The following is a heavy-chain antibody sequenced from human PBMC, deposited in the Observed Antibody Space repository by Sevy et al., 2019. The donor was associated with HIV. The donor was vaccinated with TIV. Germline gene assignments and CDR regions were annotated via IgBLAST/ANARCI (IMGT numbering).Heavy chain of an antibody. CDR3: AKPNAICAGDCWAIDY. J-gene: IGHJ4*02. V-gene: IGHV3-23*01. CDR1: GFTFSSYA. CDR2: ISGSGGST. Sequence: GGSLRLSCAASGFTFSSYAMSWVRQAPGKGLEWVSAISGSGGSTYYADSVKGRFTISRDNSKNTLYLQMNSLRAEDTAVYYCAKPNAICAGDCWAIDYWGQGTLVTVSS. D-gene: IGHD2-21*02.